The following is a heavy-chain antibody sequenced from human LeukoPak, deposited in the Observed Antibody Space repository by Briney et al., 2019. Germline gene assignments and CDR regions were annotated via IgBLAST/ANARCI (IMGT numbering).Heavy chain of an antibody. D-gene: IGHD6-25*01. Sequence: PSETLSLTCTVSGGSISSYYWSWIRQPPGKGLEWIGYIYYSGSTYYNPSLKSRVTISVDTSKNQFSLKLSSVTAADTAVYYCARGDGGRDAFDIWGQGTMVTVSS. J-gene: IGHJ3*02. CDR1: GGSISSYY. V-gene: IGHV4-59*08. CDR3: ARGDGGRDAFDI. CDR2: IYYSGST.